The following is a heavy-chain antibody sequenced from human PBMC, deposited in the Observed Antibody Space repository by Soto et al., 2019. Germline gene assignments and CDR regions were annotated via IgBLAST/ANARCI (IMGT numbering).Heavy chain of an antibody. CDR1: GASINNFAYY. Sequence: SETLSLTCSVSGASINNFAYYWGWIRQPPGKGLEWIGTVYYNENTYYNPSLKSRVAISVDTAKNQFSLNLRSVTAADTAIYFCARRERYYGSPGWFDPWGQGTLVTVS. D-gene: IGHD3-10*01. J-gene: IGHJ5*01. CDR2: VYYNENT. CDR3: ARRERYYGSPGWFDP. V-gene: IGHV4-39*01.